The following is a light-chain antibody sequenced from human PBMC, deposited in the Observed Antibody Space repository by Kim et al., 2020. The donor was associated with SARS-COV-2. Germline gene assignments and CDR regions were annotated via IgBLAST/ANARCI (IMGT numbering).Light chain of an antibody. CDR1: SSNIGSNY. J-gene: IGLJ3*02. CDR3: AAWDDSLSAWV. V-gene: IGLV1-47*01. CDR2: RND. Sequence: GERLTNSCSRSSSNIGSNYVTWHQELPGAAPKLLIYRNDQPPSGVPDRFSGSKSGTSASLAISGLRSEDEADYYCAAWDDSLSAWVFGGGTQLTVL.